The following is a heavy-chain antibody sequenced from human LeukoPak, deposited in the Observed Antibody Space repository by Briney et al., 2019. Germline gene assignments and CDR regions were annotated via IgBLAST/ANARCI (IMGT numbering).Heavy chain of an antibody. J-gene: IGHJ5*02. Sequence: EASVKVSCKASGYTFTSYGISWVRQAPGQGLEWMGWISAYNGNTNYAQKLQGRVTMTTDTSTSTAYMELRSLRSDDTAVYYCARDRRGYCSSTSCFQGGWFDPWGQGTLVTVSS. CDR1: GYTFTSYG. D-gene: IGHD2-2*01. V-gene: IGHV1-18*01. CDR3: ARDRRGYCSSTSCFQGGWFDP. CDR2: ISAYNGNT.